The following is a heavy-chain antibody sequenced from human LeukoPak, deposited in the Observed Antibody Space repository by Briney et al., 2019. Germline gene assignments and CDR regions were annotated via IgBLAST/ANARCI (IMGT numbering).Heavy chain of an antibody. CDR3: ARAGYSYGYVDY. CDR2: IYYSGST. Sequence: SSETLSLTCAVYGGSFSGYYWGWIRQPPGKGLEWIGSIYYSGSTWSSLKSRVTISIDTSKNKFSLKLSSVTAADTAVYYCARAGYSYGYVDYWGQGTLVTVSS. V-gene: IGHV4-34*01. J-gene: IGHJ4*02. CDR1: GGSFSGYY. D-gene: IGHD5-18*01.